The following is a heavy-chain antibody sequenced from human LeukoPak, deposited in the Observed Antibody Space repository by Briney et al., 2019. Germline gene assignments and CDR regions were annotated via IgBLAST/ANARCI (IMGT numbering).Heavy chain of an antibody. CDR1: GYSFTSYW. CDR2: IYPGDSDT. D-gene: IGHD6-25*01. CDR3: GRHSSAASTFGCFDS. Sequence: GESLKISCKGSGYSFTSYWIGWVRQMPGKGLEGMGIIYPGDSDTRYSPSFQGQVTISAGKSIGTAYLQWSSPSDSDTAMYYRGRHSSAASTFGCFDSWGQGTLVTVSS. V-gene: IGHV5-51*01. J-gene: IGHJ5*01.